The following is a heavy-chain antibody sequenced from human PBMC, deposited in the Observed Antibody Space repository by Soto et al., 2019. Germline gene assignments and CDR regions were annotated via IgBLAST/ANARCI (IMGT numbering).Heavy chain of an antibody. J-gene: IGHJ6*02. D-gene: IGHD2-21*02. CDR3: ARAYCGGGCYDDYYYGMDV. Sequence: EVQLVESGGGLVQPGGSLRLSCAASGFTFTLYDMHWVRQVTGKGLEWVSTIGTANDTYYPGSVKGRFTISRENAKDSLXXHMNSLRVGDTAVCYCARAYCGGGCYDDYYYGMDVWGQGAPVTVSS. CDR1: GFTFTLYD. CDR2: IGTANDT. V-gene: IGHV3-13*01.